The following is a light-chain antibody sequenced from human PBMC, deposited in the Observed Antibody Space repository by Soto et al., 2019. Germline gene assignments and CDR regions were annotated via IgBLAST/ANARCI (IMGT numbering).Light chain of an antibody. CDR1: ALPKQY. J-gene: IGLJ1*01. CDR3: QSADSSGIYQV. Sequence: SYELTQPPSVAVFPGQTARLTCSGEALPKQYAYWYQQKPGQAPVLVIDKDSERPSGIPERFSGSSSGTTVTLTISGVQAEDEADYYCQSADSSGIYQVFGTGTKLTVL. V-gene: IGLV3-25*02. CDR2: KDS.